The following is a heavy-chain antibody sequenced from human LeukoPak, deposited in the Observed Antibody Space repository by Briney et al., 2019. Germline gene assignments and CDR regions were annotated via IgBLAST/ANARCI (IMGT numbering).Heavy chain of an antibody. D-gene: IGHD1-14*01. J-gene: IGHJ4*01. CDR3: ARDITSHYFDY. CDR2: IWYDGSDK. V-gene: IGHV3-33*01. Sequence: GGSLRLSCSASGFTFTRHSMHWVRQAPGKGLEWVSVIWYDGSDKYYTDSVKGRFTISRDNSRNTLYLQMNSLRVEDTAIYYCARDITSHYFDYCGHGALVTVSS. CDR1: GFTFTRHS.